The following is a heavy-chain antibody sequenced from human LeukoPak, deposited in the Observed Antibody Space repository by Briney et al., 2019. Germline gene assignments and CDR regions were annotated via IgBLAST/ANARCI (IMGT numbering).Heavy chain of an antibody. J-gene: IGHJ6*02. CDR1: GFTFDDYA. CDR2: ISWNSGSI. D-gene: IGHD3-9*01. CDR3: AKASFDWYTYYGMDV. Sequence: GRSLRLSCAASGFTFDDYATHWVRQAPGKGLEWVSGISWNSGSIGYADSVKGRFTISRDNAKNSLYLQMNSLRAEDTALYYCAKASFDWYTYYGMDVWGQGTTVTVSS. V-gene: IGHV3-9*01.